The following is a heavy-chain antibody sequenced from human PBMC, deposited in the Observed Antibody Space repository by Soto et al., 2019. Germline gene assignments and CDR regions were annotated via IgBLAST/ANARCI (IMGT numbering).Heavy chain of an antibody. J-gene: IGHJ4*02. CDR2: ISAHNGNT. CDR1: GYAFTTYG. Sequence: QVHLVQSGAEVKKTGASVKVSCKGSGYAFTTYGLTWVRQAPGQGLEWMGWISAHNGNTNYAQKLQGRVTVTRDTSTSTAYRELRSLRSDDTAVYYWARGRYGDYWGQGALVTVSS. D-gene: IGHD1-1*01. CDR3: ARGRYGDY. V-gene: IGHV1-18*01.